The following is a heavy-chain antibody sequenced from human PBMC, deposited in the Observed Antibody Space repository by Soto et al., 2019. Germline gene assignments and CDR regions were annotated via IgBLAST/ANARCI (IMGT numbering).Heavy chain of an antibody. Sequence: PSETLSLTCTVSGGSISSGGYYWSWIRQHPGKGLEWIGYIYYSGSTYYNPSLKSRVTISVDTSKNQFSLKLSSVTAADTAVYYCARVAAENYYYYYMDVWGKGTTVTVSS. CDR2: IYYSGST. D-gene: IGHD6-19*01. J-gene: IGHJ6*03. CDR1: GGSISSGGYY. CDR3: ARVAAENYYYYYMDV. V-gene: IGHV4-31*03.